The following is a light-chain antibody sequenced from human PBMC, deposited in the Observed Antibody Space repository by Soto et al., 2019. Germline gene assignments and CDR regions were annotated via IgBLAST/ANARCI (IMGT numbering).Light chain of an antibody. CDR3: CSYAGNYTLL. V-gene: IGLV2-11*01. J-gene: IGLJ3*02. CDR2: DVT. CDR1: SRDAGIYNY. Sequence: QSALTQPRSVSGSPGQSVTVSCTGTSRDAGIYNYVSWYQQRPGTAPKVMIYDVTKRPSGVPDRFSGSKSANTASLTISGLQAEDEADYYCCSYAGNYTLLFGGGTKVTV.